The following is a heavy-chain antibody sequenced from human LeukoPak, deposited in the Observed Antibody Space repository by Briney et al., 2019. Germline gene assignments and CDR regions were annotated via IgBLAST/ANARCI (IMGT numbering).Heavy chain of an antibody. Sequence: GGSLRLPCAVSGFTFSSYSMSWVRQAPGKGLEWVSSISSSGTYKYYADSVKGRFTISRDNAKNSLYLQMNSLRAEDTAVYYCARLWFGELSNYFDYWGQGTLVTVSS. J-gene: IGHJ4*02. V-gene: IGHV3-21*04. CDR2: ISSSGTYK. D-gene: IGHD3-10*01. CDR3: ARLWFGELSNYFDY. CDR1: GFTFSSYS.